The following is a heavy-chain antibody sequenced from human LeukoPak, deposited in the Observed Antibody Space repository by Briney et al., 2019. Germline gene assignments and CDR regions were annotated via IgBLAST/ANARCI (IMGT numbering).Heavy chain of an antibody. V-gene: IGHV3-11*01. J-gene: IGHJ6*03. CDR1: GFTFSGYY. Sequence: GGSLRLSCEGSGFTFSGYYMSWIRQAPGKGLEWVSYINPSGSTIYYADSVKGRFTLSRDNAKKSLDLQMYSLRAEDTAVYYCARVRGSGFCSGSSCAKDPGYYYYMDVWGKGTTVTVSS. D-gene: IGHD2-2*01. CDR3: ARVRGSGFCSGSSCAKDPGYYYYMDV. CDR2: INPSGSTI.